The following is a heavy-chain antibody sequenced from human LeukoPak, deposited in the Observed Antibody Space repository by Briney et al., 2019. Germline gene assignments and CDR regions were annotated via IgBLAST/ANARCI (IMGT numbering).Heavy chain of an antibody. CDR1: GHTFTSYD. V-gene: IGHV1-8*01. Sequence: GASVKVSCKASGHTFTSYDINWVRQATGQGLEWMGWMNPNSGNTGYAQKFQGRVTMTRNTSISTAYMELSSLRSEDTAVYYCARGSRGQKWFGELLFKYYYGMDVWGQGTTVTVSS. D-gene: IGHD3-10*01. J-gene: IGHJ6*02. CDR3: ARGSRGQKWFGELLFKYYYGMDV. CDR2: MNPNSGNT.